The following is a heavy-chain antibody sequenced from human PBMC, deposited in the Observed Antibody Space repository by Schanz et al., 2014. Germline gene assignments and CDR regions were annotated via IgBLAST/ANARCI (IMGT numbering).Heavy chain of an antibody. J-gene: IGHJ5*01. CDR2: ISPNSGDT. D-gene: IGHD2-2*01. CDR1: GYTFRHYG. CDR3: ARDVVVEPAALMINSASNWFDS. V-gene: IGHV1-2*06. Sequence: QVQLVQSGGEVKKPGASVKVSCKASGYTFRHYGISWLRQAPGQGLEWMGRISPNSGDTHSAQKFQGRVTMTWDRSISTANMKLSSLRYDDTAVYYCARDVVVEPAALMINSASNWFDSWGQGILLTVSS.